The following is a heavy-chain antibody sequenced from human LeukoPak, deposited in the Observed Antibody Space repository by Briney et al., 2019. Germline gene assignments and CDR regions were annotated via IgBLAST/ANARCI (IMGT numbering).Heavy chain of an antibody. D-gene: IGHD3-22*01. CDR3: ARGYYNYDSSGYYSRRGYFDY. J-gene: IGHJ4*02. CDR2: IYYSGST. CDR1: GGSISSSSYY. Sequence: PSETLSLTCTVSGGSISSSSYYWGWIRQPPGKGLEWIGSIYYSGSTYYNPSLKSRVTISVDTSKNQFSLKLSSATAADTAVYYCARGYYNYDSSGYYSRRGYFDYWGQGTLVTVSS. V-gene: IGHV4-39*07.